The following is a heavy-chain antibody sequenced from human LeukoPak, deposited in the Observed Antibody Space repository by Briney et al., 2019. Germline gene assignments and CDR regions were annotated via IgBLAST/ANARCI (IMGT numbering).Heavy chain of an antibody. CDR1: GGSISSSSYY. V-gene: IGHV4-39*07. J-gene: IGHJ3*02. D-gene: IGHD3-16*02. CDR3: ARALRAYDYVWGSYRPNAFDI. CDR2: IYYSGST. Sequence: SETLSLTCTVSGGSISSSSYYWGWIRQPPGKGLEWIGSIYYSGSTYYNPSLKSRVTISVDTSKNQFSLKLSSVTAADTAVYYCARALRAYDYVWGSYRPNAFDIWGQGTMVTVSS.